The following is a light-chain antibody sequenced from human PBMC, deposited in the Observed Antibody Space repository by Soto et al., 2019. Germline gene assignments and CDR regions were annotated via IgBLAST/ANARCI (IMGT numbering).Light chain of an antibody. CDR3: SSYTSSSTDV. Sequence: QSALTQPASVSGSPVQSITISCTGTSSDVGGYNYVSWYQQHPGKAPKLMIYDVSNRPSGVSNRFSGSKSGNTASLTISGLQAEDEAEYYCSSYTSSSTDVFGTGTKLTVL. V-gene: IGLV2-14*01. J-gene: IGLJ1*01. CDR1: SSDVGGYNY. CDR2: DVS.